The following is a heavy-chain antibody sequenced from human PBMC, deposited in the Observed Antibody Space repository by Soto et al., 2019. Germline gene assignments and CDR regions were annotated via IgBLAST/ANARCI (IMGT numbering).Heavy chain of an antibody. CDR3: AKDRYLDHDSRGYLFDN. J-gene: IGHJ4*02. V-gene: IGHV3-23*01. D-gene: IGHD3-22*01. CDR2: ISRYGDFS. CDR1: GFTFNIYA. Sequence: EVQLLESGGDLIQPGGSLRLSCAASGFTFNIYAMTWVCQAPGKGLEWVTGISRYGDFSYYADSVEGRYTIARDKSKNTLDLQMNRLRAEDTAVYYCAKDRYLDHDSRGYLFDNWGQGTLVTVSS.